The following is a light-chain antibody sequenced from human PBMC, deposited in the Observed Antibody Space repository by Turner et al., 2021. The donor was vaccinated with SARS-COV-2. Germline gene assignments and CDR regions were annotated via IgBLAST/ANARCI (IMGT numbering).Light chain of an antibody. CDR1: QSIDSY. J-gene: IGKJ1*01. V-gene: IGKV1-39*01. CDR3: QQSYSTPRT. CDR2: AAS. Sequence: DIQMTQSPSSLSASVGDRVTITCRASQSIDSYLNWYQQIAGKAPKLLIYAASTLHTGVPSRFSGRGSGTDFTLTISSLQPEDFATYYCQQSYSTPRTFGQGTKVEIK.